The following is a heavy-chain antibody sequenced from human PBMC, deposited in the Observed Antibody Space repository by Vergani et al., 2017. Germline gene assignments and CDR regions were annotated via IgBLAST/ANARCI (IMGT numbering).Heavy chain of an antibody. Sequence: QVQLVQSGAEVKKPGSSVKVSCKASGGTFSSYAISWVRQAPGQGLEWIGRIIPIFGTANYAQKFQGRVTITADESTSTAYMELSSLRSEDTAVYYCAGAGYSYGYVVYYCGMDVWGQGTTVTVSS. CDR2: IIPIFGTA. D-gene: IGHD5-18*01. J-gene: IGHJ6*02. V-gene: IGHV1-69*18. CDR3: AGAGYSYGYVVYYCGMDV. CDR1: GGTFSSYA.